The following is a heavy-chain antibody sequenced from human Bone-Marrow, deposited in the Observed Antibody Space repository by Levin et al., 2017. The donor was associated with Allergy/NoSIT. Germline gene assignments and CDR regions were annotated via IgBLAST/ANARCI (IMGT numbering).Heavy chain of an antibody. CDR3: ARIYSKGYYGSGISFGRAGDYYYGMDV. Sequence: SETLSLTCAVYGGSFSGYYWSWIRQPPGKGLEWIGEINHSGSTNYNPSLKSRVTISVDTSKNQFSLKLSSVTAADTAVYYCARIYSKGYYGSGISFGRAGDYYYGMDVWGQGTTVTVSS. V-gene: IGHV4-34*01. CDR2: INHSGST. D-gene: IGHD3-10*01. J-gene: IGHJ6*02. CDR1: GGSFSGYY.